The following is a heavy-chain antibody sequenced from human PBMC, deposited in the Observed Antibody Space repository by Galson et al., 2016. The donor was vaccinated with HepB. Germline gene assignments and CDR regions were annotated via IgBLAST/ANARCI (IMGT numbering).Heavy chain of an antibody. CDR2: ISGSGGTT. Sequence: SLRLSCAASGITFSSYAMNWVRQAPGKGLEWVSGISGSGGTTKYADAVKGRLTTSSDNSKNTLYLQMNSLRAEDTALYYCAKASGVGGTPPRFDYWGQGTLVTVSS. V-gene: IGHV3-23*01. D-gene: IGHD1-26*01. J-gene: IGHJ4*02. CDR1: GITFSSYA. CDR3: AKASGVGGTPPRFDY.